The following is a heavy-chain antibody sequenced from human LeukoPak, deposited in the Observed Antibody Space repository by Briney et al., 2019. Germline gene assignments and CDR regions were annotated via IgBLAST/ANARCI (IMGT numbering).Heavy chain of an antibody. CDR3: ARDHYYDGRGRLDP. Sequence: SVTLSLTCSVSGGSVTSGIYHWGWIRQPPGKGLEWIGSVYFDGGTHYNPSLQSRVTVSIDTSKNQFSLRLSSVTAADTALYYCARDHYYDGRGRLDPWGPGTLVTVSS. J-gene: IGHJ5*02. CDR2: VYFDGGT. D-gene: IGHD3-16*01. V-gene: IGHV4-39*07. CDR1: GGSVTSGIYH.